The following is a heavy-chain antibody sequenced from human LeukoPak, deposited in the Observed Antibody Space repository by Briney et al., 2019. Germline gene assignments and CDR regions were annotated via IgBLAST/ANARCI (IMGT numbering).Heavy chain of an antibody. CDR3: ARHEGRIVEGFDY. D-gene: IGHD3-22*01. CDR1: GGSISSYY. Sequence: PSETLSLTCTVSGGSISSYYWSWIRQPPGKGLEWIGYIYYSGSTSYNPSLKSRVTISVDTSKNQFSLKLGSVTAADTAVYYCARHEGRIVEGFDYWGQGTLVTVSS. J-gene: IGHJ4*02. CDR2: IYYSGST. V-gene: IGHV4-59*08.